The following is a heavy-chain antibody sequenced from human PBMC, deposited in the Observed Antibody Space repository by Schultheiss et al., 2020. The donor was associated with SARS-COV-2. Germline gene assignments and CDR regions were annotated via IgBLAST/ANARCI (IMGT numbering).Heavy chain of an antibody. CDR1: GFTVSSNY. CDR3: ATVKGLQEWFISDF. V-gene: IGHV3-21*01. J-gene: IGHJ4*02. Sequence: GGSLRLSCAASGFTVSSNYMSWVRQAPGKGLEWVSSINPSTGYIFYADSVKDRFTISRDNAKNSLYLHMNSLTDEDTATYYCATVKGLQEWFISDFWGQGTLVTVSS. CDR2: INPSTGYI. D-gene: IGHD5-18*01.